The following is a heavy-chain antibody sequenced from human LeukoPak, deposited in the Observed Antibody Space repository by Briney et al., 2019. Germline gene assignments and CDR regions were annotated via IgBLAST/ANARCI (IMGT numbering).Heavy chain of an antibody. V-gene: IGHV4-30-2*01. J-gene: IGHJ4*02. CDR1: GGSISSGGYS. CDR3: AREVVRCSIGYFDY. D-gene: IGHD3-10*01. Sequence: SQTLSLTCAVSGGSISSGGYSWSWIRQPPGKGLEWSGYIYHSGSTYYNPSLKSRFTISVERSKNQSSLQLSSVTAADTAVYYCAREVVRCSIGYFDYWGQGTLVTVSS. CDR2: IYHSGST.